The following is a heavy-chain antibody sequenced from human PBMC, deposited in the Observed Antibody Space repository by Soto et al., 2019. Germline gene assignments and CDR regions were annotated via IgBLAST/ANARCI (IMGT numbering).Heavy chain of an antibody. V-gene: IGHV3-53*04. CDR1: GFTVSSNY. Sequence: EVQLVESGGGLVQPGGSLRLSCAASGFTVSSNYMSWVRQAPGKGLEWVSVIDSGGSTYYADSVKGRFTISRHNSKTTLYLQMNSLRAEDTAVYYVARHYGDCRGSFDYWGQGTLVTGSS. J-gene: IGHJ4*02. D-gene: IGHD4-17*01. CDR3: ARHYGDCRGSFDY. CDR2: IDSGGST.